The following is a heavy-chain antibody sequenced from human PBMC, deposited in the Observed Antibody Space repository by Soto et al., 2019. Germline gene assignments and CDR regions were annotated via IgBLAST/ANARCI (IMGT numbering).Heavy chain of an antibody. J-gene: IGHJ4*02. V-gene: IGHV5-51*01. CDR3: ARTTPSSGYPVVYFVY. D-gene: IGHD3-22*01. CDR2: IYPGDSDT. Sequence: PGESLKISCKGSGYSFTSYWIGWVRQMTGKGLEWMGIIYPGDSDTRYSPSFQGQVTISADKSISTAYLQWSSLKASDTAMYYCARTTPSSGYPVVYFVYWGQGALVTVYS. CDR1: GYSFTSYW.